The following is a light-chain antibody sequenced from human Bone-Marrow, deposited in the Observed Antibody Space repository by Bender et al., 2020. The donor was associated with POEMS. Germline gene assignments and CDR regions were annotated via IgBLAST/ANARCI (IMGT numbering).Light chain of an antibody. J-gene: IGLJ1*01. CDR2: EVF. V-gene: IGLV2-23*02. Sequence: QSALTQAASVSGPPGQSITISCTGASSDFGTYNLVSWYQHHPGKAPKLMIYEVFKRPSGVSNRFSGSKSGNTASLTISGLQAEDEADYYCCSYAGSSTFYVFGTGTKVTVL. CDR3: CSYAGSSTFYV. CDR1: SSDFGTYNL.